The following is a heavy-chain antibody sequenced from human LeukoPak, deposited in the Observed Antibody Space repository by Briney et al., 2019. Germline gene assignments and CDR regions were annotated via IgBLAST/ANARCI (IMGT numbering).Heavy chain of an antibody. J-gene: IGHJ4*02. D-gene: IGHD2-2*01. Sequence: SETLSLTCTVSGGSVSSGSYYWSWIRQPPGKGLEWIGYIYYSGSTNYNPSLKSRVTISVDTSKNQFSLKLSSVTAADTAVYYCARDRVVVVPAAMSRGYYFDYWGQGTLVTVSS. CDR1: GGSVSSGSYY. CDR2: IYYSGST. CDR3: ARDRVVVVPAAMSRGYYFDY. V-gene: IGHV4-61*01.